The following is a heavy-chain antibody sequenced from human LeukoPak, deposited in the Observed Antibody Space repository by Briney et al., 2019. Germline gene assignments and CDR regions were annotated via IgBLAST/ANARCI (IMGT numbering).Heavy chain of an antibody. Sequence: ASVNVSCKTSGYTFTSYGISWVRQAPGQGLEWMGWINAGNGNTKYSQKFQGRVTITRDTSASTAYMELSSLRSEDTAVYYCARGLRGYSYGYPPLYWGQGTLVTVSS. CDR1: GYTFTSYG. D-gene: IGHD5-18*01. CDR3: ARGLRGYSYGYPPLY. J-gene: IGHJ4*02. CDR2: INAGNGNT. V-gene: IGHV1-3*01.